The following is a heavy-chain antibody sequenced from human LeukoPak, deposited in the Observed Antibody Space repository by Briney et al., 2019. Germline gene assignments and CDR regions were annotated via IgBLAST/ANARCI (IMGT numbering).Heavy chain of an antibody. J-gene: IGHJ4*02. CDR3: ARAFQSLGGLSLPDY. D-gene: IGHD3-16*02. CDR1: GYSFTNYA. Sequence: ASVKVSCKASGYSFTNYAMNCVRQAPGQGLEWVGWIHPSTGNPTYAQGFTGRFVFSLDTSVSTTYLQISSLKAEDTAVYFCARAFQSLGGLSLPDYWGQGTLLTVSS. CDR2: IHPSTGNP. V-gene: IGHV7-4-1*02.